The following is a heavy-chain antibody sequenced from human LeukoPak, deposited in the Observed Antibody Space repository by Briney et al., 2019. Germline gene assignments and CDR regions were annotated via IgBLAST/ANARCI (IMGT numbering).Heavy chain of an antibody. Sequence: GASVKVSCKASGYTFTSYYMHWVRQAPGQGLEWMGIINPSGGSTSYAQKFQGRVTMTTDTSTSTAYMELRSLRSDDTAVYYCARVYQFSGWLDYWGQGTLVTVSS. J-gene: IGHJ4*02. V-gene: IGHV1-46*01. CDR3: ARVYQFSGWLDY. D-gene: IGHD6-19*01. CDR1: GYTFTSYY. CDR2: INPSGGST.